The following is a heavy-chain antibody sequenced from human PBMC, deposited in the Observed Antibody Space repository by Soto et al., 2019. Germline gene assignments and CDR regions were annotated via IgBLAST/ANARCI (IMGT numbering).Heavy chain of an antibody. J-gene: IGHJ5*02. CDR3: ARQGYSSSWYRQWFDP. CDR2: IDPSDSYT. V-gene: IGHV5-10-1*01. CDR1: GYSFTSYR. D-gene: IGHD6-13*01. Sequence: VESLKISCKGSGYSFTSYRISWFLQMPVEGLEWMGRIDPSDSYTNYSPSFQGHVTISADKSISTAYLQWSSLKASDTAMYYCARQGYSSSWYRQWFDPWGQGTLVTVSS.